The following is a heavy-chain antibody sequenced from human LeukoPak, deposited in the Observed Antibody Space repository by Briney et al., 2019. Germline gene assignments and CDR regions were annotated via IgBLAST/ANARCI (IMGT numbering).Heavy chain of an antibody. Sequence: TGGSLRLSCAASGFTFSSYAMSWFRQAPGKGLEWVSAIRGSGGSTYYADSVKGRFTISRDNSKNTLYLQMNSLRAEDTAVYYCAKVRLVVVAATDNNWFDPWGQGTLVTVSS. V-gene: IGHV3-23*01. CDR1: GFTFSSYA. D-gene: IGHD2-15*01. CDR2: IRGSGGST. J-gene: IGHJ5*02. CDR3: AKVRLVVVAATDNNWFDP.